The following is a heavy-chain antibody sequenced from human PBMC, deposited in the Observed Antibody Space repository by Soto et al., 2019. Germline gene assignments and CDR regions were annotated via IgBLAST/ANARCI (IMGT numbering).Heavy chain of an antibody. J-gene: IGHJ6*02. Sequence: EVQLVESGGGLVQPGGSLRLSCAASGFILSSYWMHWVRQVPGKGLVWVSRLHSDGSTTTYAGSVKGRFTISRDNAKNTLYLQMNSLRAEDTAVHYCARELPTTIRGGYYYSYGMDVWGQGATVTVSS. D-gene: IGHD2-2*02. CDR3: ARELPTTIRGGYYYSYGMDV. V-gene: IGHV3-74*03. CDR1: GFILSSYW. CDR2: LHSDGSTT.